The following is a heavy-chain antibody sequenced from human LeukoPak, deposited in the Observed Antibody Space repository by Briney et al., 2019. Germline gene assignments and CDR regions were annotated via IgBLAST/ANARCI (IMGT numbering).Heavy chain of an antibody. CDR3: ARQHSSGYYSPHYYYGMDV. J-gene: IGHJ6*02. D-gene: IGHD3-22*01. Sequence: ASVKVSCKASGYTFTTYGISWVRQAPGQGLEWMGWISAYKGNTNYAQELQGRVTMTTETSTSTAYMELRSLRSDDTAVYYCARQHSSGYYSPHYYYGMDVWGQGTTVTVSS. CDR1: GYTFTTYG. V-gene: IGHV1-18*01. CDR2: ISAYKGNT.